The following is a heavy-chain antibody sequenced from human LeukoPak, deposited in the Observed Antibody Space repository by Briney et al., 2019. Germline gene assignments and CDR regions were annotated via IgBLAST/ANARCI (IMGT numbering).Heavy chain of an antibody. CDR1: GFTVSSNS. CDR3: AKLLYYYDSSQPY. CDR2: IYSGST. D-gene: IGHD3-22*01. Sequence: GGSLRLSCTVSGFTVSSNSMSWVRQAPGKGLEWVSFIYSGSTHYSDSVKGRFTISRDNSKNTLYLQMNSLRAEDTAVYYCAKLLYYYDSSQPYWGQGTLVTVSS. J-gene: IGHJ4*02. V-gene: IGHV3-53*01.